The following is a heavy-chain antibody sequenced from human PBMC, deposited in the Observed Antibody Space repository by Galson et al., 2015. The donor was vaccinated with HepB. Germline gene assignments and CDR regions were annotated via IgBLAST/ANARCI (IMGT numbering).Heavy chain of an antibody. V-gene: IGHV3-11*06. CDR2: ISSSSSYT. CDR3: ASADDATEVDY. J-gene: IGHJ4*02. Sequence: SLRLSCAASGFTFSDYYMSWIRQAPGKGLEWVSYISSSSSYTNYADSVKGRFTISRDNAKNSLYLQMNSLRAEDTAVYYCASADDATEVDYWGQGTLVTVSS. CDR1: GFTFSDYY.